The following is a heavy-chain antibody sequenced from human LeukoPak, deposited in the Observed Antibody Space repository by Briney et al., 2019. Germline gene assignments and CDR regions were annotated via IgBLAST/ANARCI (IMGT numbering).Heavy chain of an antibody. Sequence: GASVKVSCKASGYTFTSYYMHWVRQAPGQGLEWMGIINPSGGSTSYAQKFQGRVTMTRGTSTSTVYMELSSLRSEDTAVYYCARETVLTGYEAYSFDYWGQGTLVTVSS. CDR1: GYTFTSYY. D-gene: IGHD3-9*01. J-gene: IGHJ4*02. V-gene: IGHV1-46*03. CDR2: INPSGGST. CDR3: ARETVLTGYEAYSFDY.